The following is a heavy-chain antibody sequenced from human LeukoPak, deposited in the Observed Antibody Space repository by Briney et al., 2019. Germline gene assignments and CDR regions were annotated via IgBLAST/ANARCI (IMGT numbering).Heavy chain of an antibody. CDR1: GGSISSGGYY. D-gene: IGHD6-13*01. CDR2: IYHSGST. Sequence: PSQTLSLTCTVSGGSISSGGYYWSWLRQPPGKGLEWIGYIYHSGSTYYNPSLRSRVTISVDRSKNQFSLKLSSVTAADTAVYYCARGHGSSWPWDFDYWGQGTLVTVSS. J-gene: IGHJ4*02. CDR3: ARGHGSSWPWDFDY. V-gene: IGHV4-30-2*01.